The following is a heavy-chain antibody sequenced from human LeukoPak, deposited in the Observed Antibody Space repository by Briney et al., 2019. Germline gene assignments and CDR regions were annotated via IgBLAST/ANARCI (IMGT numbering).Heavy chain of an antibody. J-gene: IGHJ4*02. D-gene: IGHD1-26*01. CDR1: GGSISSSSYY. V-gene: IGHV4-39*01. CDR3: VSQTPLYTGSFYFDY. Sequence: SETLSLTCTVAGGSISSSSYYWGWIRQPPGKGLEWIGTIYYSGSTFYNQSLRSRVTVSVEPSKNRFSLKLSSVTAADTAVYYCVSQTPLYTGSFYFDYWGQGTLVTVSS. CDR2: IYYSGST.